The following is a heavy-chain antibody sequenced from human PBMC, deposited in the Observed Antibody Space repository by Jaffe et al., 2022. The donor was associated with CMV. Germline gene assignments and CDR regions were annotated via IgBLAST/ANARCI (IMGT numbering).Heavy chain of an antibody. CDR1: GYTFTGYY. D-gene: IGHD3-10*01. CDR3: ARDRRGTGITMVRGVSYGMDV. Sequence: QVQLVQSGAEVKKPGASVKVSCKASGYTFTGYYMHWVRQAPGQGLEWMGWINPNSGGTNYAQKFQGRVTMTRDTSISTAYMELSRLRSDDTAVYYCARDRRGTGITMVRGVSYGMDVWGQGTTVTVSS. V-gene: IGHV1-2*02. CDR2: INPNSGGT. J-gene: IGHJ6*02.